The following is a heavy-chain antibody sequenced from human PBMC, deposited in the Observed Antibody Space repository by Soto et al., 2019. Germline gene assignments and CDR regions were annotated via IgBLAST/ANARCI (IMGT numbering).Heavy chain of an antibody. CDR1: GGTFSSYA. CDR3: ARLNTYYDDSRGYLNY. D-gene: IGHD3-22*01. V-gene: IGHV1-69*01. CDR2: IIPIFGTA. Sequence: QVQLVQSGAEVKKPGSSVKVSCKASGGTFSSYAISWVRQAPGQGLEWMGGIIPIFGTANYAQKLQGRFTITADEATSAAYKKLSSLRSEDTAVYYCARLNTYYDDSRGYLNYWAQGTLVTVSS. J-gene: IGHJ4*02.